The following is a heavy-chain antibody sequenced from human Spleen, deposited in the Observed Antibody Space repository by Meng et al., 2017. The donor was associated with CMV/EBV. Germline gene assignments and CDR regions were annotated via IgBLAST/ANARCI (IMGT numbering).Heavy chain of an antibody. V-gene: IGHV3-66*03. CDR1: GFTISSNY. CDR2: IYTSGST. J-gene: IGHJ4*02. D-gene: IGHD4-17*01. Sequence: GESLKISCAASGFTISSNYMNWVRQASGKGLEWVSVIYTSGSTYYADSVQGRFTISRDNSKNTLYLDVNSLRAEDTAVYYCARDNSPSGGGGGYYGDPIPLDYWGQGTLVTVSS. CDR3: ARDNSPSGGGGGYYGDPIPLDY.